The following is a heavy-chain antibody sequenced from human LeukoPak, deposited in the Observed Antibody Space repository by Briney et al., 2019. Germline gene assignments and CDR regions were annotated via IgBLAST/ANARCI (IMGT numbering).Heavy chain of an antibody. J-gene: IGHJ1*01. D-gene: IGHD3-10*01. CDR1: GFTVSSNY. Sequence: GGSLRLSCAASGFTVSSNYMSWVRQAPGKGLEWVSAISGSGGSTYYADSVKGRFTISRDNSKNTLYLQMNSLRAEDTAVYYCAKDKGLWFGEYFQHWGQGTLVTVSS. CDR3: AKDKGLWFGEYFQH. V-gene: IGHV3-23*01. CDR2: ISGSGGST.